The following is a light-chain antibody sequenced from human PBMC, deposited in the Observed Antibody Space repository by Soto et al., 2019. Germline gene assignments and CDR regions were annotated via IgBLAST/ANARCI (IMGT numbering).Light chain of an antibody. CDR1: XXXVGGYNY. Sequence: QSALXQXXSASXSPGXSXXXXXXGTXXXVGGYNYVSWYQQHPGKAPNLLIYEVSKRPSGGPDLFSGSQAGNTASLTVSGLQAEDEADYYCSSYAGSNNYVFGTGTKLTVL. J-gene: IGLJ1*01. V-gene: IGLV2-8*01. CDR2: EVS. CDR3: SSYAGSNNYV.